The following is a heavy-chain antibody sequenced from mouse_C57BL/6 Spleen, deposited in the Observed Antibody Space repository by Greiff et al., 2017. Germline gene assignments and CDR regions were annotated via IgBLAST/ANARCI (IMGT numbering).Heavy chain of an antibody. CDR3: ANNIYYDYDGYFDY. CDR2: INPSTSGT. D-gene: IGHD2-4*01. J-gene: IGHJ2*01. Sequence: EVQLQQSGPELVKPGASVKISCKASGYSFTGYYMNWVKQSPEKSLEWIGEINPSTSGTTYNQKFKAQATLTVDKSSSTAYMQLKSLTSEDSAVYYCANNIYYDYDGYFDYWGQGTTLTVSS. CDR1: GYSFTGYY. V-gene: IGHV1-42*01.